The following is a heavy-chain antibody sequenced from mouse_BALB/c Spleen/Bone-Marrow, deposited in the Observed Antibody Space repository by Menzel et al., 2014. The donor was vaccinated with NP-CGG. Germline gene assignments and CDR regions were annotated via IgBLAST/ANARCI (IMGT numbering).Heavy chain of an antibody. CDR2: ILPGSGNT. V-gene: IGHV1-9*01. J-gene: IGHJ3*01. CDR3: ARKDYYSRFGY. CDR1: GYTFSSYW. Sequence: VQLQQSGAELMKPGASVKISCKATGYTFSSYWIEWVKQRPGHGLEWIGGILPGSGNTNYNEKFKGKATFTADTSSNTAYMQLSSLTSEDSGVYYCARKDYYSRFGYWGQGTLVTVSA. D-gene: IGHD2-12*01.